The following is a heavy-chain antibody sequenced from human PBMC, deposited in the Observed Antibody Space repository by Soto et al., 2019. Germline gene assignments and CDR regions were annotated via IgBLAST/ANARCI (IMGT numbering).Heavy chain of an antibody. Sequence: QVQLQQWGAGLLKPSETLSLTCAVYGGSFSGYYWSWIRQPPGKGLEWIGEINHSGSTNYNPSLRSRVTIPVDTSKNQFSLKLSSVTAADTAVYDCARGGIVATMYWGQGTLVTVSS. D-gene: IGHD5-12*01. CDR1: GGSFSGYY. CDR2: INHSGST. J-gene: IGHJ4*02. V-gene: IGHV4-34*01. CDR3: ARGGIVATMY.